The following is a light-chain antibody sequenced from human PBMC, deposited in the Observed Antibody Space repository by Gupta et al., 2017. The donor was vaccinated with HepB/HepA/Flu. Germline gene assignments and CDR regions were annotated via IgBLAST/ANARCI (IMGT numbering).Light chain of an antibody. CDR3: CQKTNWPRI. J-gene: IGKJ2*02. CDR2: GAS. V-gene: IGKV3-15*01. CDR1: QSVHSN. Sequence: EIVMTQSPFRLSVSPGERATLACRARQSVHSNLDWYQQKPGHAPRLLLYGASSRVHAVPATFSGSRSSRTFTLTVISRLSPDFVVSCFCQKTNWPRIFGPGTXVEIK.